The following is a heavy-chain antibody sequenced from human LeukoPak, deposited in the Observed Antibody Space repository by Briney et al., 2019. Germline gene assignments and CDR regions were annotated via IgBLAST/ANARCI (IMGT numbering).Heavy chain of an antibody. CDR1: GGSISSYY. D-gene: IGHD3-9*01. CDR3: ARVGLEYDILTGYYNGLAFDI. CDR2: IYYSGST. Sequence: SETLSLTCTVSGGSISSYYWSWIRHPPGKGLEWIGYIYYSGSTNYNPSLKSRVTISVDTSKNQFSLKLSSVTAADTAVYYCARVGLEYDILTGYYNGLAFDIWGQGTMVTVSS. V-gene: IGHV4-59*01. J-gene: IGHJ3*02.